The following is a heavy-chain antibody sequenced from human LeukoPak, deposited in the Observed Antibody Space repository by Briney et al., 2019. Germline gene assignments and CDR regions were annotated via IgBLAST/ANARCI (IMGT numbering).Heavy chain of an antibody. CDR1: GFTFTSSA. J-gene: IGHJ6*02. CDR3: AADSPYYYGMDV. CDR2: IVVGSGNT. V-gene: IGHV1-58*02. Sequence: ASVKVSCKASGFTFTSSAMQWVRQARGQRLEWIGWIVVGSGNTNYAQKFQERVTITRDMSTSTAYMELSSLRSEDTAVYYCAADSPYYYGMDVWGQGTTVTVSS.